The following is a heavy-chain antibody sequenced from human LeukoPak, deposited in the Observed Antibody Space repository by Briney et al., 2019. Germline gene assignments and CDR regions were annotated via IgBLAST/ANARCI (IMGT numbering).Heavy chain of an antibody. D-gene: IGHD3-3*01. V-gene: IGHV3-48*03. CDR2: ISSSGSTI. CDR3: AKTHNPNFWNGYYFFDY. Sequence: GGSLRLSCAASGFTFSSYEMNWVRQAPGKGLEGVSYISSSGSTIYNADSVKGRFTISRDNAKNSLYLQMNSLRAEDTAVYYCAKTHNPNFWNGYYFFDYWGQGTLVTVSS. CDR1: GFTFSSYE. J-gene: IGHJ4*02.